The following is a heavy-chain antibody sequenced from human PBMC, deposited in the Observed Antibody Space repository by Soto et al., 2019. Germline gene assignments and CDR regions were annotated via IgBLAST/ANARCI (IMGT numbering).Heavy chain of an antibody. CDR1: GFSFGSYG. Sequence: GGSLRLSCGASGFSFGSYGMHWVRQAPGKGLEWVAYISYDGSNKYYADSVKGRITISRDNAKNTLYLQMNSLTDADTAVYYCAKDSPVSGNYQDLDYWGQGT. V-gene: IGHV3-30*18. CDR2: ISYDGSNK. D-gene: IGHD1-26*01. CDR3: AKDSPVSGNYQDLDY. J-gene: IGHJ4*02.